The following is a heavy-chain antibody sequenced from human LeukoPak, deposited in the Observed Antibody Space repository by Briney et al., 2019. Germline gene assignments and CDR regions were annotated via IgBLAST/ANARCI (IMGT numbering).Heavy chain of an antibody. CDR1: GGSISSGGYY. CDR3: ARTGGSYYNEDY. J-gene: IGHJ4*02. Sequence: SETLSLTCTVSGGSISSGGYYWSWIRQHPGKGLEWIGYIYYSGSTYYNPSLKSRVTISVDTSKNQFSLKLSSVTAADTAVYYCARTGGSYYNEDYWGQGTLVTVSS. CDR2: IYYSGST. V-gene: IGHV4-31*03. D-gene: IGHD3-10*01.